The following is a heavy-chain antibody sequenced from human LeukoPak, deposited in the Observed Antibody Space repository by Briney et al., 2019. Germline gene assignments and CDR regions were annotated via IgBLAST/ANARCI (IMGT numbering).Heavy chain of an antibody. J-gene: IGHJ4*02. CDR1: GFSFSSFS. V-gene: IGHV3-43*01. CDR2: INWAGGGT. CDR3: AKDIRGRGTYYGIDF. D-gene: IGHD1-26*01. Sequence: GGSLRLSCAASGFSFSSFSMNWVRQAPGKGLEWVSLINWAGGGTFYPHSVRGRFTISRDNSENSLYLQMTSLRPEDTAFYYCAKDIRGRGTYYGIDFWGQGTLVTVSS.